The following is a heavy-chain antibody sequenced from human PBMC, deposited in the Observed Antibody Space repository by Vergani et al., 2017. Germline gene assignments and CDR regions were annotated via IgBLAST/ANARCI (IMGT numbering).Heavy chain of an antibody. V-gene: IGHV4-30-2*03. CDR3: ARHGSLDYYDSRVGLYAFDI. CDR1: GLSFGDYA. Sequence: VQLVESGGGLVQPGRSLRLSCRTSGLSFGDYAMSWFRQAPGKGLEWIGSIYYSGSTYYNPSLKSRVTISVDTSKNQFSLKLSSVTAADTAVYYCARHGSLDYYDSRVGLYAFDIWGQGTMVTVSS. D-gene: IGHD3-22*01. J-gene: IGHJ3*02. CDR2: IYYSGST.